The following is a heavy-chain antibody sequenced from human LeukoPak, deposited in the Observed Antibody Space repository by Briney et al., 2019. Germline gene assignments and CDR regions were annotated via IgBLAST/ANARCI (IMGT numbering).Heavy chain of an antibody. D-gene: IGHD6-6*01. CDR3: ATSSIAAPDFDY. V-gene: IGHV4-61*02. CDR1: GGSISSGSYY. J-gene: IGHJ4*02. Sequence: PSETLSLTCTVSGGSISSGSYYWSWIRQPAGKGLEWIGRIYTSGSTNYNPPLKSRVTISVDTSKNQFSLKLSSVTAADTAVYYCATSSIAAPDFDYWGQGTLVTVSS. CDR2: IYTSGST.